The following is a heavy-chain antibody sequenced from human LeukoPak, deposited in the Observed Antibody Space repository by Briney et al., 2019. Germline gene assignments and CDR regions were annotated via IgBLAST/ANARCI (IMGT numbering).Heavy chain of an antibody. D-gene: IGHD1-26*01. CDR3: AKDFGGSDYDWYFDL. J-gene: IGHJ2*01. CDR2: ISYDGSNK. Sequence: GGSLRLSCAASGFTFSSYAMHWVRQAPGKGLEWVAVISYDGSNKYYADPVKGRFTISRDNSRNILYLQMNSLRAEDTAIYYCAKDFGGSDYDWYFDLWGRGTVVTVSS. CDR1: GFTFSSYA. V-gene: IGHV3-30-3*01.